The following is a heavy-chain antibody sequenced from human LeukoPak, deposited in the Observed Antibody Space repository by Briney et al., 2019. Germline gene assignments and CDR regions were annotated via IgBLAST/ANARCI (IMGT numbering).Heavy chain of an antibody. D-gene: IGHD3-22*01. CDR3: ASTLYYYDSRNYFDY. V-gene: IGHV4-59*01. J-gene: IGHJ4*02. Sequence: SETLSLTCAVYGGSFSGYYWSWIRQPPGKGLEWIGYIYYSGSTNYNPSLKSRVTISVDTSKNQFSLKLSSVTAADTAVYYCASTLYYYDSRNYFDYWGQGTLVTVSS. CDR2: IYYSGST. CDR1: GGSFSGYY.